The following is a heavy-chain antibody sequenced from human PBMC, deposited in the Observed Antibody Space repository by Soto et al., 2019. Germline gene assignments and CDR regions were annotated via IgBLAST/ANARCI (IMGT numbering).Heavy chain of an antibody. CDR2: INPNSGGT. CDR1: GYTFTGYY. CDR3: ARLRSYSSSRFDAFDI. J-gene: IGHJ3*02. D-gene: IGHD6-6*01. Sequence: QVQLVQSGAEVKKPGASVKVSCKASGYTFTGYYMHWVRQAPGQGLEWMGWINPNSGGTNYAQKFQGRVTMTRDTSISTAYMELSRLRSDDTAVYYCARLRSYSSSRFDAFDIWGQGTMVTVSS. V-gene: IGHV1-2*02.